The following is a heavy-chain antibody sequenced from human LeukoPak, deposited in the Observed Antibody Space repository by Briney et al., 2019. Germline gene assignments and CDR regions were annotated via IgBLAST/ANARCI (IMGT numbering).Heavy chain of an antibody. CDR1: GYTFTDYY. CDR3: ARGQSG. J-gene: IGHJ4*02. V-gene: IGHV1-2*02. Sequence: ASVKDSFKASGYTFTDYYIHWVRQAPGQGLEWMGWISPNTVGTNFAQKFQGRVTMTRDTSISTAYMELSRLKSDDTAVYYCARGQSGWGQGTLVTVSS. CDR2: ISPNTVGT.